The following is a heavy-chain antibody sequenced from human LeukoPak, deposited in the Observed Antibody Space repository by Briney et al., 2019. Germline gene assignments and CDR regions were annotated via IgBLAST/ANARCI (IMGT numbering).Heavy chain of an antibody. V-gene: IGHV1-69*04. D-gene: IGHD1-26*01. CDR3: ARGNSPFSGSYDY. Sequence: ASVKVSCKASGYTFTSYGISWVRQAPGQGLEWMGRIIPIVGIANYAQKFQGRVTITAHKSTSPAYMELSSLRSEDTAVYYCARGNSPFSGSYDYWGQGTLVTVSS. CDR2: IIPIVGIA. J-gene: IGHJ4*02. CDR1: GYTFTSYG.